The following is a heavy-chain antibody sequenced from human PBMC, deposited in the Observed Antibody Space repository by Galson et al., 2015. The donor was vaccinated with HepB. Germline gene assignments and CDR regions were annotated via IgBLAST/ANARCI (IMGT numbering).Heavy chain of an antibody. Sequence: LRLSCAASGFTFSSYGMHWVRQAPGKGLEWVAVISYDGSNKYYADSVKGRFTISRDNSKNTLYLQMNSLRAEDTAVYYCAKTPRPVTMIVAGLDYWGQGTLVTVSS. J-gene: IGHJ4*02. V-gene: IGHV3-30*18. CDR1: GFTFSSYG. D-gene: IGHD3-22*01. CDR3: AKTPRPVTMIVAGLDY. CDR2: ISYDGSNK.